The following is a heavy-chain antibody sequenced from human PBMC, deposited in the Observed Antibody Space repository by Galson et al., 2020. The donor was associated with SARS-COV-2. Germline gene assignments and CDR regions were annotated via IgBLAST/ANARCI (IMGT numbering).Heavy chain of an antibody. Sequence: SSLAPGFHFCDYTMHWVRHAPGKGMEYVTAMRSNGGTSFYADSVNHRFTMSRDNSKNTFYLQMTGLRVEDTALYYCLSYSSSRHNYWGQGTLVTVS. D-gene: IGHD6-6*01. V-gene: IGHV3-64D*09. CDR1: GFHFCDYT. J-gene: IGHJ4*02. CDR2: MRSNGGTS. CDR3: LSYSSSRHNY.